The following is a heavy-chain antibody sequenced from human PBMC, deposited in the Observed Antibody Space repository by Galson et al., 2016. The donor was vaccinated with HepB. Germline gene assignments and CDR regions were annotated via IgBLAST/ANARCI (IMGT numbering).Heavy chain of an antibody. Sequence: PALVKPTQTLTLTCTFSGFSLNTPGVGVGWLRQPPGKALEWLALIYWDYDKRYSPSPMSRLTITKDTSRNQVVLTMTNLDPVDTATYYCARVYYDTSGAFDIWGQGTMVTVSS. CDR1: GFSLNTPGVG. J-gene: IGHJ3*02. V-gene: IGHV2-5*02. CDR3: ARVYYDTSGAFDI. D-gene: IGHD3-22*01. CDR2: IYWDYDK.